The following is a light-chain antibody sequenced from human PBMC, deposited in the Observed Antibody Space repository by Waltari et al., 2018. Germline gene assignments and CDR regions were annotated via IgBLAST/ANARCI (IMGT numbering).Light chain of an antibody. Sequence: QSALTQPPSVTGAPGQRVTISCTGSSSNMGAGYDVNWYQHLPGTAPKVLIYGNSDRPSGVPDRFSASKSGTSASLAIIGLQAEDEGNYYCQSFGSNLGVLFGGGTKLTVL. V-gene: IGLV1-40*01. CDR1: SSNMGAGYD. J-gene: IGLJ2*01. CDR2: GNS. CDR3: QSFGSNLGVL.